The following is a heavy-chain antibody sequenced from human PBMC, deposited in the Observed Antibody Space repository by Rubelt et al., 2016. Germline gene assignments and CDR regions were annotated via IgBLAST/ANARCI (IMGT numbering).Heavy chain of an antibody. J-gene: IGHJ4*02. CDR1: GGSISSSSYY. CDR3: ASFRNIAVADHFDY. Sequence: QLQLQELGPGLVKPSETLSLTRTVSGGSISSSSYYWGWIRQPPGKGLEWIGSLYYSGSTYYNRPLKVRGSISVQTAKNQFSRKLGSVTAADTAVYYCASFRNIAVADHFDYWGQGTLVTVSS. CDR2: LYYSGST. V-gene: IGHV4-39*01. D-gene: IGHD6-19*01.